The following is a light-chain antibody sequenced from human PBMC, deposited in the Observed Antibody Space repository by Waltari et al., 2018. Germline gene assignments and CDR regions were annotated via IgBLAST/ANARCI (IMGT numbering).Light chain of an antibody. V-gene: IGLV1-44*01. CDR1: SSPIGTNT. CDR3: ATWDDSLEGVV. Sequence: QSVLTQPPSASVTPGQRVTISCSGSSSPIGTNTVNWYHQLPGTAPKLLIYTNNQRPSGVPDRFSGSKSGASASLAISGLQSEDEAIYYCATWDDSLEGVVFGGGTKLTVL. CDR2: TNN. J-gene: IGLJ2*01.